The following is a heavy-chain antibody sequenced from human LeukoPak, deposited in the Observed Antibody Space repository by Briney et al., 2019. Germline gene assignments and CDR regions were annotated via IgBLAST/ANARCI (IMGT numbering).Heavy chain of an antibody. CDR3: ATTAVVTRRVHFDQ. CDR1: GFTVSSNY. CDR2: IYSGGTT. J-gene: IGHJ4*02. V-gene: IGHV3-53*01. D-gene: IGHD3-22*01. Sequence: GGSLRLSCAASGFTVSSNYMSWVRQVPGKGLEWVSIIYSGGTTYYADSVKGRFTISRDNSKNTLYLQMNSLRDEDTAVYFCATTAVVTRRVHFDQWGQGTLVTVSS.